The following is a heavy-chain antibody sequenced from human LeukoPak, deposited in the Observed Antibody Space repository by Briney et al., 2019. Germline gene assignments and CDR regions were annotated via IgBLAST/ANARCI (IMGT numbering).Heavy chain of an antibody. J-gene: IGHJ4*02. D-gene: IGHD3-22*01. CDR2: ISAYNGNT. CDR1: GYTFTSYG. Sequence: ASVKVSCKASGYTFTSYGISWVRQAPGQGLEWMGWISAYNGNTNYAQKLQSRVTMTTDTSTSTAYMELRSLRSDDTAVYYCARVDYYDSSGYYYGLLDYWGQGTLVTVSS. CDR3: ARVDYYDSSGYYYGLLDY. V-gene: IGHV1-18*01.